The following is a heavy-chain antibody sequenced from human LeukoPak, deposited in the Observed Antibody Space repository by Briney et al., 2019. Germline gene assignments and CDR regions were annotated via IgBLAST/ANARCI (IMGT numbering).Heavy chain of an antibody. J-gene: IGHJ4*02. CDR1: GFTFSTYS. V-gene: IGHV3-21*01. Sequence: PGGSLRLSCAASGFTFSTYSMNWVRQAPGKGLEWVSSITSPVGRIYYADSLKGRITIFRDNARSTLYLQMNSLRAEDTAVYYCATDGRSSGWYGFDYWGQGILVSVSS. CDR3: ATDGRSSGWYGFDY. D-gene: IGHD6-19*01. CDR2: ITSPVGRI.